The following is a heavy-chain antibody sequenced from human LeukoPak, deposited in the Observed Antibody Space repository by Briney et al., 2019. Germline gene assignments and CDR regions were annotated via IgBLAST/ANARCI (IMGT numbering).Heavy chain of an antibody. J-gene: IGHJ4*02. CDR3: ARDAVKYGDYGEYYSDY. V-gene: IGHV1-18*01. CDR2: ISAYNGNT. CDR1: GYTFTSYG. D-gene: IGHD4-17*01. Sequence: GASVKVSCKASGYTFTSYGISWVRQAPGQGLEWMGWISAYNGNTNYAQKLQGRVTMTTDTSTSTAYMELRSLRSDDTAVYYCARDAVKYGDYGEYYSDYWGQGTLVTVSS.